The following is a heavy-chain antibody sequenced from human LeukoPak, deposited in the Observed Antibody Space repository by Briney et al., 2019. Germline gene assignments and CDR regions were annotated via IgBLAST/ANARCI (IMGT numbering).Heavy chain of an antibody. CDR1: GGSINSRSYY. CDR2: IYYSGST. J-gene: IGHJ4*02. CDR3: ARDIYDSSGYYFDY. D-gene: IGHD3-22*01. Sequence: SETLSLTCTVSGGSINSRSYYWGWIRQPPGKGLEWIGSIYYSGSTYYNPSLKSRVTISVDTSKNQFSLKLSSVTAADTAVYYCARDIYDSSGYYFDYWGQGTLVTVSS. V-gene: IGHV4-39*07.